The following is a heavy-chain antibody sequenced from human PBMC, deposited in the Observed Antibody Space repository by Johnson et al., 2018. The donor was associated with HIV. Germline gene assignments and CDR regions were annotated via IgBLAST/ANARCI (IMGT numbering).Heavy chain of an antibody. D-gene: IGHD5-18*01. Sequence: VQLVESGGGLVKPGGSLRLSCAASGFSFSSYAMHWVRQAPGKGLEWVGRIKSKTDGGTTDYAAPVKGRFTISRDDSKITLYLQMNSLKTEDTAVYYCTTEDPRGYGYFYDAFDIWGLGTLVTVSS. CDR1: GFSFSSYA. V-gene: IGHV3-15*01. CDR3: TTEDPRGYGYFYDAFDI. J-gene: IGHJ3*02. CDR2: IKSKTDGGTT.